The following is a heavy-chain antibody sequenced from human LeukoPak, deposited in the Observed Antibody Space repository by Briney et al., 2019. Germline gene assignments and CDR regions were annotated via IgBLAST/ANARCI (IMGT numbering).Heavy chain of an antibody. Sequence: ASVKVSCKASGYTFTSYGISWVRQAPGQGLEWMGWISAYNGNTNYAQKLQGRVTMTTDTSTSTAYMGLRSLRSDDTAVYYCARGRSDDILTGYYNDYWGQGTLVTVSS. V-gene: IGHV1-18*01. CDR1: GYTFTSYG. J-gene: IGHJ4*02. CDR3: ARGRSDDILTGYYNDY. CDR2: ISAYNGNT. D-gene: IGHD3-9*01.